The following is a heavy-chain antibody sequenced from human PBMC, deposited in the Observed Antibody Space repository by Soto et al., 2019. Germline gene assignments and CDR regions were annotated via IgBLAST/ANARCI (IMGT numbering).Heavy chain of an antibody. CDR2: ISADNGNT. Sequence: GASVKVSCKASGYTFTTYAMHWVRQAPGQRLEWMGWISADNGNTKNAQKFQGRVTITTDTSTSTAYMELRSLRSDDTAVYYCARDSPPVDYWGQGTLVTVSS. J-gene: IGHJ4*02. V-gene: IGHV1-3*01. CDR3: ARDSPPVDY. CDR1: GYTFTTYA.